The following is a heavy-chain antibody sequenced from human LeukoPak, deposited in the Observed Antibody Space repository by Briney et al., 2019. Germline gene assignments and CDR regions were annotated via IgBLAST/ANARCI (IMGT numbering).Heavy chain of an antibody. V-gene: IGHV5-51*01. CDR1: GYSFPSYW. CDR2: IYPGDSDT. CDR3: ARGTPYCSGGSCSPNWFDP. D-gene: IGHD2-15*01. J-gene: IGHJ5*02. Sequence: GESLKISCKSSGYSFPSYWIAWVRQMPGKGLEWMGIIYPGDSDTRYSPSLQGQVTISADKSISTAYLQWSSLKASDTAMYYCARGTPYCSGGSCSPNWFDPWGQGTLVTVSS.